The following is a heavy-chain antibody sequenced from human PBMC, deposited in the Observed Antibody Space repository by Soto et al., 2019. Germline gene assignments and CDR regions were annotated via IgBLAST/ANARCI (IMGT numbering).Heavy chain of an antibody. J-gene: IGHJ6*02. V-gene: IGHV3-23*01. CDR1: GFAFSNYA. CDR3: ARDRCSSTSCYLIGMDV. CDR2: ISTSIDAT. Sequence: GGSLRLSCAASGFAFSNYAMHWVRQAPGKGLEWVSSISTSIDATYYADSVKGRFTISRDNSKNTLYLQMNSLRAEDTAVYYCARDRCSSTSCYLIGMDVWGQGTTVTVSS. D-gene: IGHD2-2*01.